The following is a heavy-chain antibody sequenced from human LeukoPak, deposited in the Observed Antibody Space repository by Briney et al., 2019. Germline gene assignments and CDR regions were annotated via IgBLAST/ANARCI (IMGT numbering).Heavy chain of an antibody. CDR3: ARGLQWELHWFDP. Sequence: ASVKVSCKASGYTFTGYYMHWVRQAPGQGLEWMGRINPNSGGTNYAQKFQGRVTMTRDTSISTAYMELSRLRSDDTAVYYCARGLQWELHWFDPWGQGTLVTVSS. J-gene: IGHJ5*02. CDR1: GYTFTGYY. CDR2: INPNSGGT. V-gene: IGHV1-2*06. D-gene: IGHD1-26*01.